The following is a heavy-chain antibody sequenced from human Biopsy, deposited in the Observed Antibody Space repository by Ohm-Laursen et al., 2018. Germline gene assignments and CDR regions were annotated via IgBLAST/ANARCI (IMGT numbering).Heavy chain of an antibody. D-gene: IGHD5-18*01. Sequence: SDTLSLTCTVSDGSINSYYWNWIRQPPGKRLEWIGNIYYSGSTNFNPSLKSRVTISVDTSKNQFSLKLRSVTAADTAVYFCARGSSYGYDFDYWGQGTLVAVSS. J-gene: IGHJ4*02. CDR1: DGSINSYY. CDR2: IYYSGST. V-gene: IGHV4-59*07. CDR3: ARGSSYGYDFDY.